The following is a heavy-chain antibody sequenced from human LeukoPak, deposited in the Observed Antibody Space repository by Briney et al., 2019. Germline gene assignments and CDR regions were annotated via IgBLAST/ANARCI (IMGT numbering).Heavy chain of an antibody. CDR1: GFTFSSYA. V-gene: IGHV3-30-3*01. CDR2: ISYDGSNK. Sequence: GGSLRLSCAASGFTFSSYAMHWVRQAPGKGLEWVAVISYDGSNKYYADSVKGRFTISRDSSNNLVFLQMSNLRPDDTAVYFCARDCPYTLWAVFEPWGQGTLVIVSS. J-gene: IGHJ5*02. CDR3: ARDCPYTLWAVFEP. D-gene: IGHD3-16*01.